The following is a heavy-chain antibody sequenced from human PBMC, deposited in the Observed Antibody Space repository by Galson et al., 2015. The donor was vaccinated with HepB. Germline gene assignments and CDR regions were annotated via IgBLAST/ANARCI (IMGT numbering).Heavy chain of an antibody. V-gene: IGHV1-69*13. CDR1: GGTFSNYA. CDR2: IIPIFGTA. D-gene: IGHD5-12*01. Sequence: SVKVSCKASGGTFSNYAISWVRQAPGQGLEWMGGIIPIFGTANYAQKFQGRVTITADESTSTAYMELSSLRSEDTAVYYCAKGRVATTPYYYYGMDVWGQGTTVTVSS. J-gene: IGHJ6*02. CDR3: AKGRVATTPYYYYGMDV.